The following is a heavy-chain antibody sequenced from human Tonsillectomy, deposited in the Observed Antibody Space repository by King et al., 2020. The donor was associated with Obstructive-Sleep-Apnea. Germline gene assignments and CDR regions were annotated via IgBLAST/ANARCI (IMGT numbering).Heavy chain of an antibody. CDR3: ARDDYVAYADFDY. J-gene: IGHJ4*02. Sequence: QLQESGPGLVKPSETLSLTCTVSGGSVSSSSYYWSWIRQPPGKGLEWIGYIYYTGSTNYSPSLKSRVTISVDTSKNQFSLNLYPMTAADTAVYFCARDDYVAYADFDYWGQGILVTVSS. CDR2: IYYTGST. CDR1: GGSVSSSSYY. V-gene: IGHV4-61*01. D-gene: IGHD4-17*01.